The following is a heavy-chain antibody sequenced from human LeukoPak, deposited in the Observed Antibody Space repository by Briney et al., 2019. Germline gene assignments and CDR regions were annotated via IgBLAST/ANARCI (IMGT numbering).Heavy chain of an antibody. D-gene: IGHD2-2*01. V-gene: IGHV3-23*01. CDR1: GFTFRTYA. CDR3: AKSSDGSTSFDQ. CDR2: ISDSGGTT. J-gene: IGHJ4*02. Sequence: GGSLRLSCAASGFTFRTYAMSWVRQAPGKGLEWVSGISDSGGTTYYVDSVKGRCTISRDNSKTTLYLQSNSLRAEDMALYYCAKSSDGSTSFDQWGQGTLVTVSS.